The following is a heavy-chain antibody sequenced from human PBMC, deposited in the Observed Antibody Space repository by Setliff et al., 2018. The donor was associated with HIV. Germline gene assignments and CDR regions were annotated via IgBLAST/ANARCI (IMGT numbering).Heavy chain of an antibody. CDR1: GFTFFNNVW. CDR2: IKSQPDGGTS. J-gene: IGHJ3*02. Sequence: GGSLRLSCAASGFTFFNNVWMHWVRQAPGKGLEWIGYIKSQPDGGTSDYAAPVKGRFTISRDDSQSTLYLQMNSLKTEDTAVYYCAKAALAPGRDLGVFDIWGQGTMVTVSS. D-gene: IGHD6-13*01. V-gene: IGHV3-15*01. CDR3: AKAALAPGRDLGVFDI.